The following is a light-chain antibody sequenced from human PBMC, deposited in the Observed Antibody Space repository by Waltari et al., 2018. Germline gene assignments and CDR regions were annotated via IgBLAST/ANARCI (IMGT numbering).Light chain of an antibody. J-gene: IGLJ2*01. CDR2: AVS. CDR1: STGIRDEKS. V-gene: IGLV2-11*01. CDR3: CSYAGQFTWV. Sequence: QSALTQPPSVSGSPGQSVTIPSTGTSTGIRDEKSISWFQQYPGKAPKFIMFAVSERPSGVPDRFSGSKSGNTASLTISGLQSEDESHYFCCSYAGQFTWVFGGGTKLTVL.